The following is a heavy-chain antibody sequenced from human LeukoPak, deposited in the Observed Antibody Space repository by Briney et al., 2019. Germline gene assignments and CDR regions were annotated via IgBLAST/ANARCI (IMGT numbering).Heavy chain of an antibody. Sequence: GGSLRLSCAASGFTFSNYWMHWARQAPGKGLVWVSRIKTDGSSTFYADSVKGRFTISRDNAKNTMYLQMNSLRVEDTAVYYCVSYTALGYWGQGTLVTVSS. D-gene: IGHD5-18*01. CDR1: GFTFSNYW. J-gene: IGHJ4*02. CDR2: IKTDGSST. V-gene: IGHV3-74*01. CDR3: VSYTALGY.